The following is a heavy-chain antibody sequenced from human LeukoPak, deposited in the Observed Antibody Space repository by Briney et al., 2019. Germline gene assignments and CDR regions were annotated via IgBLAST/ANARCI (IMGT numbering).Heavy chain of an antibody. Sequence: GGSLRLSCAASGFTFSSYWMHWVRQAPRKGLVWVSRINSDGSSTSYADSVKGRFTISRDNAKNKLYLQMNSLRAEDTAVYYCARDTGAAYWGQGTLVTVSS. J-gene: IGHJ4*02. V-gene: IGHV3-74*01. CDR2: INSDGSST. CDR3: ARDTGAAY. D-gene: IGHD1-14*01. CDR1: GFTFSSYW.